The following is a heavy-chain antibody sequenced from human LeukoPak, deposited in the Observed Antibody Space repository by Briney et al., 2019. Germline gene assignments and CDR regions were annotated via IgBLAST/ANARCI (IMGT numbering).Heavy chain of an antibody. CDR2: IYSGGST. D-gene: IGHD2-15*01. J-gene: IGHJ4*02. V-gene: IGHV3-53*01. CDR3: ATGGRSGVAFDH. CDR1: GLIPSSNY. Sequence: GGSLRLSCAASGLIPSSNYMSWVRQAPGKGLEWISLIYSGGSTYYADSVMGRFTISRDNSKTTLYLQMNSLRAEDTAVYYCATGGRSGVAFDHWGQGALVTVSS.